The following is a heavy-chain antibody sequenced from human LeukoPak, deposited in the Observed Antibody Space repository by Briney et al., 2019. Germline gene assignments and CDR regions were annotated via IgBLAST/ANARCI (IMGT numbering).Heavy chain of an antibody. V-gene: IGHV4-34*01. CDR1: GGSISDYY. CDR3: ARRPGNWFDP. Sequence: SETLSLTCTVSGGSISDYYWSWIRQSPGKGLEWIGEINHSGSTNYNPSLKSRVTISVDTSKNQFSLKLSSVTAADTAVYYCARRPGNWFDPWGQGTLVTVSS. CDR2: INHSGST. J-gene: IGHJ5*02.